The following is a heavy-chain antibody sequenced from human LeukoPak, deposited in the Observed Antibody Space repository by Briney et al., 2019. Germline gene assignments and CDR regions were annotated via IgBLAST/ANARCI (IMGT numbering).Heavy chain of an antibody. D-gene: IGHD3-22*01. Sequence: SETLSLTCTVSGGSISSYYWGWIRQPPGKGLEWIGSIYYSGSTYYNPSLKSRVTISVDTSKNQFSLKLSSVTAADTAVYYCARPGYDSSGYHDAFDIWGQGTMVTVSS. CDR3: ARPGYDSSGYHDAFDI. CDR1: GGSISSYY. CDR2: IYYSGST. J-gene: IGHJ3*02. V-gene: IGHV4-39*01.